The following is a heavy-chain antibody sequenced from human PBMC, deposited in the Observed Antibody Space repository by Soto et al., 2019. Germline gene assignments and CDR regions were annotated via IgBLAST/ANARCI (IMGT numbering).Heavy chain of an antibody. D-gene: IGHD4-17*01. V-gene: IGHV1-18*01. CDR3: AREIPATVTAFNAGGGGDY. CDR2: ISAYNGNT. J-gene: IGHJ4*02. CDR1: GYTFTSYG. Sequence: QVQLVQSGAEVKKPGASVKVSCKASGYTFTSYGISWVRQAPGQGLEWMGWISAYNGNTNYAQKLQGRVTMTTDTSKSTAYMGLRSLGSDDTAVYYCAREIPATVTAFNAGGGGDYWGQGTLVTVSS.